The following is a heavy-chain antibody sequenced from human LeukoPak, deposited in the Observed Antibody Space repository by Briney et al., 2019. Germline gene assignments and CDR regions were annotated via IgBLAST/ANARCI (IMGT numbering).Heavy chain of an antibody. D-gene: IGHD1-1*01. J-gene: IGHJ6*03. CDR3: ASALTTYYYYMDV. CDR2: VIPIFGTA. Sequence: SVKVSCKASGGTFNSYAISWVRQAPGQGLEWMGGVIPIFGTANYAQKFRGRVTITADKSTSTAYMELTSLRSEDTAVYYCASALTTYYYYMDVWGKGTTVTISS. CDR1: GGTFNSYA. V-gene: IGHV1-69*06.